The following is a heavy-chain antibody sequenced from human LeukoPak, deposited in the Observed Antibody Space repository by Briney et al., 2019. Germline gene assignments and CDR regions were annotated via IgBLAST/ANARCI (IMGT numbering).Heavy chain of an antibody. Sequence: GGSLRLSCAASGFTFSSYAMSWVRQAPGKGLEWVSAISGSGGSTYYADSVKGRFTISRDNSKNTLYLQMNSLRAEDTAVYYCAKDRTAGELISFRSYYYYYGMDVWGQGTTVTVSS. J-gene: IGHJ6*02. CDR2: ISGSGGST. V-gene: IGHV3-23*01. CDR1: GFTFSSYA. D-gene: IGHD3-10*01. CDR3: AKDRTAGELISFRSYYYYYGMDV.